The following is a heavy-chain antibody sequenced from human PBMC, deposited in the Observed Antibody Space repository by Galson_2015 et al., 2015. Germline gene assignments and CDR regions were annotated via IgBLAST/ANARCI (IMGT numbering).Heavy chain of an antibody. CDR2: MIPTVGTA. CDR1: GCTCRRYA. V-gene: IGHV1-69*01. J-gene: IGHJ6*03. D-gene: IGHD3-10*01. CDR3: ARDGLARAVRGVIITSDYYSHDMDV. Sequence: SGEEAIKPGESLLISCTSSGCTCRRYAGSWGRQASGQGIVGLGGMIPTVGTANYAQKFQGRVTITADASTSAAYMELSSLRTEDTAVYYCARDGLARAVRGVIITSDYYSHDMDVWGKGTTVTVSS.